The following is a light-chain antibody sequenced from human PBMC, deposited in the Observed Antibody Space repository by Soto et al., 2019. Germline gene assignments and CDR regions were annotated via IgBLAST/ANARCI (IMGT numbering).Light chain of an antibody. Sequence: IRITQSPSTLSVSQGERATLSCKASQSVSSNLAWYQQKPGQAPRLLIYGASTRATGIPARFSASGTGTDFTLTISRLEPEDFAVYYCQQYNDWPLTFGQGTKVDI. CDR3: QQYNDWPLT. CDR1: QSVSSN. V-gene: IGKV3-15*01. CDR2: GAS. J-gene: IGKJ1*01.